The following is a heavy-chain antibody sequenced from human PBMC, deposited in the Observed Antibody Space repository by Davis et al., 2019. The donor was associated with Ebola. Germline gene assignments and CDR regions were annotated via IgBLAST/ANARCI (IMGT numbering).Heavy chain of an antibody. D-gene: IGHD6-13*01. V-gene: IGHV4-34*01. Sequence: MPSETLSLTCAVYGWSLRGYYWSWIRPPPGKGLEWIWEINHSGSTNYNPSLKSRVTISVDTSKNQFSLKLSSVTAADTAVYYCARSPGIARYNWFDPWGQGTLVTVSS. CDR1: GWSLRGYY. CDR2: INHSGST. CDR3: ARSPGIARYNWFDP. J-gene: IGHJ5*02.